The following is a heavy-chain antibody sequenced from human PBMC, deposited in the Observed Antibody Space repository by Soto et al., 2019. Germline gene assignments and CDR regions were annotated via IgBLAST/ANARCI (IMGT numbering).Heavy chain of an antibody. J-gene: IGHJ4*02. CDR3: VRPYYSSSWFPFDR. CDR2: IDSGDGTT. Sequence: GGSLRLSCTVSGFDFGDYYMSWIRQAPGKGLEWVSYIDSGDGTTYYTDSVKGRFTISRDNAKKTVYLQMSRLRVEDTALYYCVRPYYSSSWFPFDRWGKGTLVTVSS. CDR1: GFDFGDYY. V-gene: IGHV3-11*01. D-gene: IGHD6-13*01.